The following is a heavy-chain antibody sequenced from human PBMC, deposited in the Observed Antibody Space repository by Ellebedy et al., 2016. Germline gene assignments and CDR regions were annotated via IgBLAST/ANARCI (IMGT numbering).Heavy chain of an antibody. CDR1: GFTFRNFF. CDR2: ISGSGGST. V-gene: IGHV3-23*01. D-gene: IGHD2-15*01. J-gene: IGHJ4*02. Sequence: GGSLRLXXVASGFTFRNFFMSWVRQAPGKGLEWVSAISGSGGSTYYADSVKGRFTISRDNSKNTLYLQMNSLRGEDTAVYYCRVGHYSNVWGQGTRVTVSS. CDR3: RVGHYSNV.